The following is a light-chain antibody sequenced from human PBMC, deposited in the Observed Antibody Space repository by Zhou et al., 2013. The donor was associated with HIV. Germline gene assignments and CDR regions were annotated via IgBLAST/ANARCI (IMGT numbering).Light chain of an antibody. V-gene: IGKV3-15*01. CDR3: QQYSNWPPVT. Sequence: EIVMTQSPATLSVSPGDRVTLSCRASQSVRSYLAWYQQKPGQAPRLLISDASTRATGVPARFSGSGSGTEFTLTINSLQSEDFALYYCQQYSNWPPVTFGGRDQGGDQT. CDR1: QSVRSY. J-gene: IGKJ4*01. CDR2: DAS.